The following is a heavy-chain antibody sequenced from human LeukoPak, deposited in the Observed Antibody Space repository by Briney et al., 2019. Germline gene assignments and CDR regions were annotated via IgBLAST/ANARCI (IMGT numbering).Heavy chain of an antibody. D-gene: IGHD3-3*01. Sequence: SETLSLTCTVSGVSINSHYWSWIRQPPGKGLEWIGFIYDSGSANYRSSLESRVTMTLDTSKNQFSLKLNSVTAADTAVYYCARVLQNYYHLDVWGKGTTVTVSS. V-gene: IGHV4-59*11. CDR2: IYDSGSA. CDR1: GVSINSHY. CDR3: ARVLQNYYHLDV. J-gene: IGHJ6*03.